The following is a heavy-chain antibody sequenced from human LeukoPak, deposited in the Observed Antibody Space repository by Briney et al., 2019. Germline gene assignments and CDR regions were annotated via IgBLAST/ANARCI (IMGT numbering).Heavy chain of an antibody. V-gene: IGHV3-23*01. D-gene: IGHD6-6*01. CDR3: ARGIAARLKDWFDP. J-gene: IGHJ5*02. Sequence: GGSLRLSCAASGFTFSSYTMSWVRQAPGKGLEWVSVISDSGGSTYYADSVKGRFTISRDNPKNTLYLQMSSLRPEDTAVYYCARGIAARLKDWFDPWGQGTLVTVSS. CDR1: GFTFSSYT. CDR2: ISDSGGST.